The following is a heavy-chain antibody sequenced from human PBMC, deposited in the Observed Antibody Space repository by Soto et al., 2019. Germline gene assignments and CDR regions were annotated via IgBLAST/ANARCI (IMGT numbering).Heavy chain of an antibody. CDR1: GFTFSSYA. CDR3: AKLVVLWFGELYDGMDV. D-gene: IGHD3-10*01. Sequence: PGGSLRLSCAASGFTFSSYAMSWVRQAPGKGLEWVSAISGSGGSTYYADSVKGRFTISRDNSKNTLYLQMNSLRAEDTAVYYCAKLVVLWFGELYDGMDVWGQGTTVTVSS. CDR2: ISGSGGST. V-gene: IGHV3-23*01. J-gene: IGHJ6*02.